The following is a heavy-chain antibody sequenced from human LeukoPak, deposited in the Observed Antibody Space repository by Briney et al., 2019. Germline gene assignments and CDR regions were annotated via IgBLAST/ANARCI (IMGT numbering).Heavy chain of an antibody. D-gene: IGHD6-13*01. J-gene: IGHJ4*02. V-gene: IGHV3-23*01. CDR3: AKGEAAAAGGFDY. CDR2: IRGRDFRT. Sequence: GGSLRLSCAASGFTLNNYVMSWVRQAPGKGLGWVSAIRGRDFRTYYADSVKGRFTISSDSAKNTLYLEMSGLRAEDTAMYFCAKGEAAAAGGFDYWGQGALVTVSS. CDR1: GFTLNNYV.